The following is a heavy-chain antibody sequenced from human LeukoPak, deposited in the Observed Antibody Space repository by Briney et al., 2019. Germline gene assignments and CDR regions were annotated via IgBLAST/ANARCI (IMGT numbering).Heavy chain of an antibody. CDR3: ARNSKADY. CDR2: IRDDGSNK. V-gene: IGHV3-33*08. Sequence: QTGGSLRLSCAASGFTFSSYAMSWVRQAPGKGLEWVAFIRDDGSNKYYADSVRGRFTISRDNAKNSLYLQMNSLRAEDTPVYYCARNSKADYWGQGTLVTVSS. CDR1: GFTFSSYA. J-gene: IGHJ4*02. D-gene: IGHD4-11*01.